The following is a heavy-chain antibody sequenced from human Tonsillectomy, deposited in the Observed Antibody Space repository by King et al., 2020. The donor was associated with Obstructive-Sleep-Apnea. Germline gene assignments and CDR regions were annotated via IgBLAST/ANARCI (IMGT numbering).Heavy chain of an antibody. CDR1: GLTFSTYA. D-gene: IGHD4-17*01. J-gene: IGHJ4*02. V-gene: IGHV3-64D*09. CDR3: VPTGTGPTVTNH. CDR2: ISGNGVVT. Sequence: VQLVESGGGLVQPGGSLRLSCSVSGLTFSTYAMHWVRQAPGKGLENVAAISGNGVVTHHGDSVKGRFTISRDNSRNTLYLHMNSLRPEDTAVYYCVPTGTGPTVTNHWGQGTLVTVSS.